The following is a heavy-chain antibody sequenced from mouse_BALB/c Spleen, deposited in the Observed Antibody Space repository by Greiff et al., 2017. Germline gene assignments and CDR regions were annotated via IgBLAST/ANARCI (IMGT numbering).Heavy chain of an antibody. V-gene: IGHV5-17*02. Sequence: EVQGVESGGGLVQPGGSRKLSCAASGFTFSSFGMHWVRQAPEKGLEWVAYISSGSSTIYYADTVKGRFTISRDNPKNTLFLQMTSLRSEDTAMYYCARSRSYGFYAMDYWGQGTSVTVSS. CDR3: ARSRSYGFYAMDY. D-gene: IGHD1-2*01. J-gene: IGHJ4*01. CDR2: ISSGSSTI. CDR1: GFTFSSFG.